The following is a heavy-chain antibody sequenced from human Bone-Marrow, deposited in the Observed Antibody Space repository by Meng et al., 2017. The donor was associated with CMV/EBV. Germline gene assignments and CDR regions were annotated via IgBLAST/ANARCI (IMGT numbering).Heavy chain of an antibody. CDR3: AHTTIFGVVIDY. CDR1: GFSLSTSRVG. V-gene: IGHV2-5*02. J-gene: IGHJ4*02. CDR2: IYWDDHK. D-gene: IGHD3-3*01. Sequence: QITLYESGTTLVKPTQTLTLTCTFSGFSLSTSRVGVGGMCTPPGEGLEWLALIYWDDHKRYSPSLKSRLTITKDTSKNQVVLTMTNMDPVDTATYYCAHTTIFGVVIDYWGQGTLVTVSS.